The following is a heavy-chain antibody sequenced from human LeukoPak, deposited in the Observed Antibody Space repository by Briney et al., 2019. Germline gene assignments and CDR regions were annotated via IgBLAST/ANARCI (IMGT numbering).Heavy chain of an antibody. Sequence: GASVKVSFKASGGTFSSYAISWVRQAPGQGLEWMGRIIPILGIASYAQKFQGRVTITADKSTSTAYIQLSSLRSEDTAVYYCAREKVGATNRYFDYWGQGTQVTVSS. J-gene: IGHJ4*02. D-gene: IGHD1-26*01. CDR3: AREKVGATNRYFDY. CDR2: IIPILGIA. CDR1: GGTFSSYA. V-gene: IGHV1-69*04.